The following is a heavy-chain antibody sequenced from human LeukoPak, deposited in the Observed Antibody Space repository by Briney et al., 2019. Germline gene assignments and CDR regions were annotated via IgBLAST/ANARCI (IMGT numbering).Heavy chain of an antibody. V-gene: IGHV4-30-2*01. J-gene: IGHJ3*02. CDR1: GGSISSGGYS. CDR2: IYHSGST. CDR3: ASESNYYDSSGVDAFDI. Sequence: KTSETLSLTCAVSGGSISSGGYSWSWIRQPPGKGLEWIGYIYHSGSTYYNPSLKSRVTISVDRSKNQFSLKLSSVTAADTAVYYCASESNYYDSSGVDAFDIWGQGTMVTVSS. D-gene: IGHD3-22*01.